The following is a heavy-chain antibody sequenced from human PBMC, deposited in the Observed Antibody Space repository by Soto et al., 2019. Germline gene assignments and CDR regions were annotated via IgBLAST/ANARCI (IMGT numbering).Heavy chain of an antibody. Sequence: QVQLVQSGAEVKKPGSSVKVSCKASGGTFSSYAISWVRQAPGQGLEWMGGIIPIFGTANYAQKFQGRVTITADESTSTDYMELSSLRSEDTAVYYCARMKEWELPYYYYGMDVWGQGTTVTVSS. D-gene: IGHD1-26*01. CDR3: ARMKEWELPYYYYGMDV. CDR1: GGTFSSYA. V-gene: IGHV1-69*01. J-gene: IGHJ6*02. CDR2: IIPIFGTA.